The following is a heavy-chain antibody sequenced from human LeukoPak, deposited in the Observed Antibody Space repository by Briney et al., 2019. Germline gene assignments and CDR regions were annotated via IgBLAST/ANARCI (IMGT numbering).Heavy chain of an antibody. V-gene: IGHV4-4*07. J-gene: IGHJ4*02. D-gene: IGHD1-26*01. CDR2: IYTSGST. CDR3: ARVGATGFLVLDY. Sequence: SETLSLTCTVSGGSTSSYYWSWIRQSAGKGLEWIGRIYTSGSTNYNPSLKSRVTMSVDTSKNQFSLKLSSVTAADTAVYYCARVGATGFLVLDYWGQGTLVTVSS. CDR1: GGSTSSYY.